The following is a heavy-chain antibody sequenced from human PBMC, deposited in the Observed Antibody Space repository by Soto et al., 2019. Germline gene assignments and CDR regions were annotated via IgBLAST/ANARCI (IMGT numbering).Heavy chain of an antibody. Sequence: EVQLVESGGDLVQPGGSLRLSCAASAFTFSDYWMHWVRQVPGKGLVWVSRINTDGSGTSYADFVKGRFTISRDNDNNTVFLQMNSLSADDTAVYYCASLQWAGPDYWGQGTLVTVSS. CDR2: INTDGSGT. D-gene: IGHD6-19*01. J-gene: IGHJ4*02. V-gene: IGHV3-74*01. CDR1: AFTFSDYW. CDR3: ASLQWAGPDY.